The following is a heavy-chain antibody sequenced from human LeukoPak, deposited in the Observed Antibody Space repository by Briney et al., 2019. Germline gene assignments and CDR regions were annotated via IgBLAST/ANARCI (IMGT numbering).Heavy chain of an antibody. CDR3: ARAKPGSSGYRYYFDY. J-gene: IGHJ4*02. CDR2: INLSGGST. D-gene: IGHD3-22*01. CDR1: GYTFTSYY. V-gene: IGHV1-46*01. Sequence: GASVKVSCKASGYTFTSYYMHWVRQAPGQGLEWMGIINLSGGSTSYAQKFQGRVTMTRDTSTSTVYMELSSLRSEDTAVYYCARAKPGSSGYRYYFDYWGQGTLVTVSS.